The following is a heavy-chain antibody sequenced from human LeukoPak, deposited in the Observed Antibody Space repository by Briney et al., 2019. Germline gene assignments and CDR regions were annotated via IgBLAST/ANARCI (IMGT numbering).Heavy chain of an antibody. D-gene: IGHD6-13*01. CDR2: IYSGGST. CDR3: ARAFPYSSSWYYFDY. Sequence: GRSLRLSCAASGFTVSSNYMSWVRQAPGKGLEWVSVIYSGGSTYYADSVKGRFTISRDNSKNTLYLQMNSLRAEDTAVYYCARAFPYSSSWYYFDYWGQGALVTVSS. CDR1: GFTVSSNY. J-gene: IGHJ4*02. V-gene: IGHV3-66*02.